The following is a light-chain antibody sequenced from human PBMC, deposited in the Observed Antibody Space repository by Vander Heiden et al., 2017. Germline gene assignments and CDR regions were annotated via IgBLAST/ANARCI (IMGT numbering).Light chain of an antibody. V-gene: IGKV1-39*01. CDR1: QSISNY. CDR3: QQSNSTPYT. CDR2: AAS. J-gene: IGKJ2*01. Sequence: DIQMTQSPSSLSASVGDRVTITCRASQSISNYLNWYQQKPGKAPKLLIDAASSLQSGVPSRFSRSASRTDFTLTISSLHPEDFATYYCQQSNSTPYTFGPGTKLEIK.